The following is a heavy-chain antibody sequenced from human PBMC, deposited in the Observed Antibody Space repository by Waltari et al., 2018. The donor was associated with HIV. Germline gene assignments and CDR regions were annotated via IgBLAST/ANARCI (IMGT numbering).Heavy chain of an antibody. CDR3: ARGQDYDFWSGYYYYY. CDR2: IHNSGST. V-gene: IGHV4-34*01. CDR1: GGSLSGYY. Sequence: QVQLQQWGAGLLKPSETLSLTCADYGGSLSGYYWSWIPQPPGKGLEWVGDIHNSGSTNCNRCRKSRDTMSVDTSGSQFSPHVRSVAAAEAAVYYYARGQDYDFWSGYYYYYWGQGTLGTVSS. J-gene: IGHJ4*02. D-gene: IGHD3-3*01.